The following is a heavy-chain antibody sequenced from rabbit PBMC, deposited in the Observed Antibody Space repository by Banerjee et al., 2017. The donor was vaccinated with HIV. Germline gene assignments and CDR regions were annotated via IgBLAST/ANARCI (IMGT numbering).Heavy chain of an antibody. D-gene: IGHD6-1*01. CDR3: ATNAAYADYDYATGFNL. V-gene: IGHV1S45*01. J-gene: IGHJ4*01. CDR2: IDAGSSGST. Sequence: QEQLEESGGDLVKPEGSLTLTCTASGFSISSSYWICWVRQAPGKGLEWIACIDAGSSGSTYYASWAKGRFTISKTSSTTVTLQMTSLTAADTATYFCATNAAYADYDYATGFNLWAQAPSSPS. CDR1: GFSISSSYW.